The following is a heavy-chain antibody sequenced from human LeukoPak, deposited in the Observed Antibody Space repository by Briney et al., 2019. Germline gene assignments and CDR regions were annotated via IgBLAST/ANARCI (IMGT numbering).Heavy chain of an antibody. D-gene: IGHD3-3*01. CDR1: GGTFSSYA. CDR2: IIPIFGTA. J-gene: IGHJ6*03. Sequence: ASVKVSCKASGGTFSSYAISWVRQAPGQGLEWMGGIIPIFGTANYAQKFQGRVTITTDESTSTAYMELSSLRSEDTAVYYCARASYYDFWSGYKEYYYYYYMDVWGKGTTVTVSS. V-gene: IGHV1-69*05. CDR3: ARASYYDFWSGYKEYYYYYYMDV.